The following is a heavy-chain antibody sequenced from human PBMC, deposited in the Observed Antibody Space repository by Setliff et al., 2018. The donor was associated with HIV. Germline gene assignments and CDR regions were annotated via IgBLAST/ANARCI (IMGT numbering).Heavy chain of an antibody. V-gene: IGHV4-34*01. Sequence: SETLSLTCAVYGGSFSGYYWSWIRQSPGKGLEWLGEINHSGSTAYNLALESRVSMSIDTSKNQFSLKLSSVTAADTAVYYCAQERYSYGYFDYWGQGTLVTVSS. D-gene: IGHD5-18*01. CDR1: GGSFSGYY. CDR3: AQERYSYGYFDY. CDR2: INHSGST. J-gene: IGHJ4*02.